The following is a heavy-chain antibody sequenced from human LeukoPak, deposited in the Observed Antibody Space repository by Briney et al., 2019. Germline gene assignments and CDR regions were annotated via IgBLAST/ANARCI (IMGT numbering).Heavy chain of an antibody. J-gene: IGHJ4*01. CDR2: ISAGGDST. D-gene: IGHD6-6*01. CDR1: GFTFSSYG. V-gene: IGHV3-23*01. Sequence: GGSLRLSCATSGFTFSSYGMSWVRQAPGKGLEWISAISAGGDSTYYADSVRGRFTISKDESKTTLFLQMNSLRAEDTAIYYCAAPPRAGARPPYDYWGHGAQVTVSS. CDR3: AAPPRAGARPPYDY.